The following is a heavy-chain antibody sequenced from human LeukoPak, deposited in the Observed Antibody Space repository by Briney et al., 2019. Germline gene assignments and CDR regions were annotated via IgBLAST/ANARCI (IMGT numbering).Heavy chain of an antibody. D-gene: IGHD3-22*01. CDR3: AKLIGYYDSSGYYSSSDY. CDR1: GFTFSSYG. J-gene: IGHJ4*02. CDR2: ISSSSSTT. V-gene: IGHV3-48*04. Sequence: GGSLRLSCAASGFTFSSYGMNWVRQAPGKGLEWVSYISSSSSTTKYADSVKGRFTISRDNAKNSLYLQMNSLRAEDTAVYYCAKLIGYYDSSGYYSSSDYWGQGTLVTVSS.